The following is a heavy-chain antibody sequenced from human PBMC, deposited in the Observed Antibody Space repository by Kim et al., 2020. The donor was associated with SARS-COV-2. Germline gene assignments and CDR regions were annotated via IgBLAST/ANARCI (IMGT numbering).Heavy chain of an antibody. V-gene: IGHV1-2*02. CDR2: GGP. Sequence: GGPNYAKKFQGRVTRTRDTSISTVYLELTSLRSDDTAVYYCARSSLLDFDYWGQGTLVTVSS. D-gene: IGHD3-16*02. CDR3: ARSSLLDFDY. J-gene: IGHJ4*02.